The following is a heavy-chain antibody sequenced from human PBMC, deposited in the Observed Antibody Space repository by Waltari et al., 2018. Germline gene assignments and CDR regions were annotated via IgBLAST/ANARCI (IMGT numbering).Heavy chain of an antibody. Sequence: EVQLVESGGGLVQPGRSLRLSCAASGFTFDDYAMHWVRQAPGKGLEWVSGISWNSGSKGYADSGKGRFTISRDNAKNSLYLQMNSLRAEDTALYYCAKSYYYGSGSYDYWGQGTLVTVSS. CDR1: GFTFDDYA. D-gene: IGHD3-10*01. V-gene: IGHV3-9*01. CDR3: AKSYYYGSGSYDY. CDR2: ISWNSGSK. J-gene: IGHJ4*02.